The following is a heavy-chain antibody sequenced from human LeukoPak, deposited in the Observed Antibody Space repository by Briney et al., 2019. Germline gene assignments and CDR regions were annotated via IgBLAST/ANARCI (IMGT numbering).Heavy chain of an antibody. J-gene: IGHJ5*02. CDR3: ARGAPFMTTPPNWFDP. Sequence: PGGSLRLSCAASGFTFSSYGMHWVRQAPGKGLEWVAVISYDGSNKYYADSVKGRFTISRDNSKNTLYLQMNSLRAEDTAVYYCARGAPFMTTPPNWFDPWGQGTLVTVSS. CDR2: ISYDGSNK. D-gene: IGHD4-11*01. CDR1: GFTFSSYG. V-gene: IGHV3-30*03.